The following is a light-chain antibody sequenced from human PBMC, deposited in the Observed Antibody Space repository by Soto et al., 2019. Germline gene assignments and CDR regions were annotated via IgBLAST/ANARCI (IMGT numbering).Light chain of an antibody. V-gene: IGKV3-20*01. CDR1: QSVSSSY. J-gene: IGKJ1*01. CDR2: DAS. Sequence: ESVLTQSPGTLSLSPGERAARSCRASQSVSSSYLAWYQQKPGQAPRLLIYDASSRAPGVPARFSGSGSGTDFTLTISRLEPEDFAVYYCQHFGSSRGTFGQGTKVDIK. CDR3: QHFGSSRGT.